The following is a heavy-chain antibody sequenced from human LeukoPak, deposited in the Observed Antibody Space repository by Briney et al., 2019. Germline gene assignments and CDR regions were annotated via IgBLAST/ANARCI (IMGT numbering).Heavy chain of an antibody. CDR2: ISSSSSYI. V-gene: IGHV3-21*01. Sequence: GRSLRLSCAASGFTFTSYSMNWVRQAPGKGLEWVSSISSSSSYIYYADSVKGRFTISRDNAKNSLYLQMNSLRAEDTAVYYCARGLGGLSPYFDYWGQGTLVTVSS. CDR3: ARGLGGLSPYFDY. J-gene: IGHJ4*02. D-gene: IGHD3-16*01. CDR1: GFTFTSYS.